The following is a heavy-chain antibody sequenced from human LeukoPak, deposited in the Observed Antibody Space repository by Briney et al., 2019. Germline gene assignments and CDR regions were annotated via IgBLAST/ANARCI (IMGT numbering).Heavy chain of an antibody. V-gene: IGHV4-31*03. CDR3: ARDQVECPGGTCQSRVGFDF. D-gene: IGHD1-26*01. CDR1: GDSISNGVKY. Sequence: SETLSLTCTVSGDSISNGVKYWSWIRQHPGRGLEWIGYIYHSGRSYYNPSLKSRITMSVDTSKNQFSLNLSSVTAADTAVYYCARDQVECPGGTCQSRVGFDFWGQGTLVTVSS. J-gene: IGHJ4*02. CDR2: IYHSGRS.